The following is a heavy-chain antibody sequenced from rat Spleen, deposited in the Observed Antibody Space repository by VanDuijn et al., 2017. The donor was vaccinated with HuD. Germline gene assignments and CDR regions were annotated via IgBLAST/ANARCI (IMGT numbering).Heavy chain of an antibody. CDR1: GFTFSDYY. D-gene: IGHD1-12*02. J-gene: IGHJ2*01. Sequence: EVQLAESGGGLVQPGRSLKLSCAASGFTFSDYYMAWVRQAPTKGLGGVASISYDGGNTYYRDSVKGRFTISRENAKSSLYLQMDSLRSEDTATYYCTTDRYYYDGTGFDYWGQGVMVTVSS. V-gene: IGHV5-20*01. CDR3: TTDRYYYDGTGFDY. CDR2: ISYDGGNT.